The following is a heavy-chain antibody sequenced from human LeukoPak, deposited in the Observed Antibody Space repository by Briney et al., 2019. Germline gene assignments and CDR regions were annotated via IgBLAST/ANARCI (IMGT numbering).Heavy chain of an antibody. CDR3: ARKAFGWDNWFDP. D-gene: IGHD3-10*01. CDR2: ISSSSSTI. V-gene: IGHV3-48*04. Sequence: GGSLRLSCAASGFTFSSYSMNWVRQAPGKGLEWVSCISSSSSTIYYADSVKGRFTISRDNAKNSLYLQMNSLRAEDKAVYYCARKAFGWDNWFDPWGQGTLVTVSS. CDR1: GFTFSSYS. J-gene: IGHJ5*02.